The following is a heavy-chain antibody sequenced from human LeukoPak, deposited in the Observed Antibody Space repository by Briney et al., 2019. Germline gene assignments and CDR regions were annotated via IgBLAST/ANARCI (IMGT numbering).Heavy chain of an antibody. CDR3: ARGYQLLPDAFDI. Sequence: SETLSLTCAVYGGSFSGYYWSWIRQPPGKGLEWIGEINHSGSTNYNPSLKSRVTISVDTSKNQFSLKLSSVTAADTAVYYCARGYQLLPDAFDIWGQGTMVTVSS. D-gene: IGHD2-2*01. CDR2: INHSGST. V-gene: IGHV4-34*01. J-gene: IGHJ3*02. CDR1: GGSFSGYY.